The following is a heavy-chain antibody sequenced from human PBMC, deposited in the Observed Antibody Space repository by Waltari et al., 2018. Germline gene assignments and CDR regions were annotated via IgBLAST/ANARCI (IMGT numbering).Heavy chain of an antibody. CDR2: ISSRSSTI. CDR1: GFTFSSYS. J-gene: IGHJ4*02. D-gene: IGHD6-25*01. V-gene: IGHV3-48*01. CDR3: ARYSSGRYFDY. Sequence: EVQLVESGGGLVQPGGSLRLSCAASGFTFSSYSMHWVRQAPGKGLEWVSYISSRSSTIYYADSVKGRFTISRDNAKNSLYLQMNSLRAEDTAVYYCARYSSGRYFDYWGQGTLVTVSS.